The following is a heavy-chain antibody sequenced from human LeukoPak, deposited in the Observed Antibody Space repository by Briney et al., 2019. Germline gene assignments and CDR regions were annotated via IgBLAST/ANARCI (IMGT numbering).Heavy chain of an antibody. V-gene: IGHV4-4*02. CDR3: ARVLRGGLDYFDY. CDR1: GGSISNSNW. J-gene: IGHJ4*02. CDR2: IYHSGST. D-gene: IGHD3/OR15-3a*01. Sequence: PSETLSLTCAVSGGSISNSNWWSWVRQPPGKGLEWIGEIYHSGSTNYNPSLKSRVTISVDKSKNQFSLKLSSVTAADTAVYYCARVLRGGLDYFDYWGQGTLVTVSS.